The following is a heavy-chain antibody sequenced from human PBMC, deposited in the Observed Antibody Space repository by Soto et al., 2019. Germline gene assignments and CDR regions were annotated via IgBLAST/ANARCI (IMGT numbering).Heavy chain of an antibody. V-gene: IGHV4-31*03. CDR3: ARDSGADSSGRHYKYFDY. CDR1: GDSLTSGAYY. Sequence: PSETLSLTCTFSGDSLTSGAYYWTWIRQHPGKGLEWIGYIYYTGSTYYNPSLKSRVTMSVDMSKNQFSLRLRSVTDADTAVYYCARDSGADSSGRHYKYFDYWGLGTLVTVSS. J-gene: IGHJ4*02. CDR2: IYYTGST. D-gene: IGHD3-22*01.